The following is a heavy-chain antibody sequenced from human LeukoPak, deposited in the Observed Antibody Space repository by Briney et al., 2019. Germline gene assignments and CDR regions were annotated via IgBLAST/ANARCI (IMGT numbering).Heavy chain of an antibody. CDR3: AKNGQSGFSFDP. V-gene: IGHV4-34*01. D-gene: IGHD1-26*01. CDR1: GGSISSYY. CDR2: SSDSGGT. J-gene: IGHJ5*02. Sequence: SETLSLTCTVSGGSISSYYWSWIRQPPGKGLEWIGESSDSGGTKFNPSLKSRVTISADTSKNQFSLKLSSVTAADTAVYHCAKNGQSGFSFDPWGQGTLVTVSS.